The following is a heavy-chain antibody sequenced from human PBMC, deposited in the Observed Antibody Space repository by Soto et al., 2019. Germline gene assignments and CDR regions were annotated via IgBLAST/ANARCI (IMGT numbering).Heavy chain of an antibody. CDR3: ARERTGDPTFFDY. V-gene: IGHV4-61*01. CDR2: IYHSGST. Sequence: PLETLSLTCAVSGGSVRSGSYYWSWIRQPPGKGLEWIGFIYHSGSTNYNPSLKSRVTISVDTSKNQFSLNLLSLTAADTAVYYCARERTGDPTFFDYWGQGALVTVSS. CDR1: GGSVRSGSYY. D-gene: IGHD1-1*01. J-gene: IGHJ4*02.